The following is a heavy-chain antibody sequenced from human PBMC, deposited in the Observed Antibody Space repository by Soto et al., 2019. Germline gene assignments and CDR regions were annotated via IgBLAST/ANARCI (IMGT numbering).Heavy chain of an antibody. D-gene: IGHD6-13*01. J-gene: IGHJ4*02. V-gene: IGHV1-69*13. Sequence: ASVKVSCKASGGTFSSYAISWVRQAPGQGLEWKGGIIPIFGTANYAQKFQGRVTITADESTSTAYMELSSLRSEDTAVYYCARGGSSSWSANDYWGQGTLVTVSS. CDR3: ARGGSSSWSANDY. CDR2: IIPIFGTA. CDR1: GGTFSSYA.